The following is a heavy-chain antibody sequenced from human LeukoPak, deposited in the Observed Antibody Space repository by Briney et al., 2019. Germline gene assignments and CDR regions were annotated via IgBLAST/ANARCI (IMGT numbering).Heavy chain of an antibody. CDR3: ARDSHSSTHDAFDI. D-gene: IGHD6-13*01. Sequence: SETLSLTCTVSGGSISSYYWSWIRQPPGKGLEWIGYIYYSGSTNYNPSLKSRVTISVDTSKNQFSLKLSSVTAADTAVYYCARDSHSSTHDAFDIWGQGTMVTVSS. CDR1: GGSISSYY. CDR2: IYYSGST. V-gene: IGHV4-59*12. J-gene: IGHJ3*02.